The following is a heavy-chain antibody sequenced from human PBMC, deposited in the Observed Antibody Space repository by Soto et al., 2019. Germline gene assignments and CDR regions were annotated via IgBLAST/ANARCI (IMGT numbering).Heavy chain of an antibody. J-gene: IGHJ4*02. CDR3: ARGPLSLYSADFR. CDR1: GYTFTSYA. V-gene: IGHV1-3*01. CDR2: INGGNGDT. D-gene: IGHD1-26*01. Sequence: QVQIVQSGAEVKKPGASVRISCRTSGYTFTSYAITWLRHAPGQRLEWMGWINGGNGDTKYSQKFQDRLSITRDTSATTVSLGLSSLTSEDTAIYYCARGPLSLYSADFRWGQGTLVTVSS.